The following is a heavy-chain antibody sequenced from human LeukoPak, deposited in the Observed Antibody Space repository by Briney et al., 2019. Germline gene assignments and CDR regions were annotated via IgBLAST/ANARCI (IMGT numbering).Heavy chain of an antibody. D-gene: IGHD2/OR15-2a*01. J-gene: IGHJ4*02. CDR1: GFTFSSYG. Sequence: GGSLRLSCAASGFTFSSYGMHWVRQAPGKGLEWVAVISYDGSNKYYADSVKGRFTISRDNSKNTLYLQMNSLRVEDSAVYYCARAGYYRFDYWGQGTLVTVSS. V-gene: IGHV3-30*03. CDR2: ISYDGSNK. CDR3: ARAGYYRFDY.